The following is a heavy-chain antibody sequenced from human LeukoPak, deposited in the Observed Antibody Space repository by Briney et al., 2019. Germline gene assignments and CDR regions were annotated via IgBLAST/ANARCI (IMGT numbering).Heavy chain of an antibody. CDR3: ATVFGPFLRPKYAFDI. CDR1: GYTLTELS. CDR2: FDPEDGET. V-gene: IGHV1-24*01. Sequence: ASVKVSCKVSGYTLTELSMHWVRQAPGKGLEWMGGFDPEDGETIYAQKFQGRVTMTEETSTDTAYMELSSLRSEDTAVYYCATVFGPFLRPKYAFDIWGQGTMVTVSS. D-gene: IGHD3-3*02. J-gene: IGHJ3*02.